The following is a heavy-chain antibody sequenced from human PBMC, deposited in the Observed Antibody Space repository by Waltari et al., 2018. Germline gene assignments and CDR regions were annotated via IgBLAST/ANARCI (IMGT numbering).Heavy chain of an antibody. CDR1: GGTFSSYA. CDR3: ARLIAAAGTFDY. V-gene: IGHV1-69*09. D-gene: IGHD6-13*01. J-gene: IGHJ4*02. Sequence: QVQLVQSGAEVMKPGSSVKVSCKASGGTFSSYAISWVRQAPGQGFEWMGRIIPILGIANYAQKFQGRVTITADKSTSTAYMELSSLRSEDTAVYYCARLIAAAGTFDYWGQGTLVTVSS. CDR2: IIPILGIA.